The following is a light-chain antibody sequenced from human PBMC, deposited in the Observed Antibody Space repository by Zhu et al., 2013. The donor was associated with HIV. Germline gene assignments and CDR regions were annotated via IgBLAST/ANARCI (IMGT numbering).Light chain of an antibody. CDR3: CSYAGSYTFV. Sequence: QSALTQSASVSGSLGQSITISCNGTSSDVGAYNYVSWYQQYPGKAPKLIIYEVSKRPSGVPDRFSGSKSANTASLTISGLQAEDEADYYCCSYAGSYTFVFGGGTKLTVL. CDR2: EVS. CDR1: SSDVGAYNY. J-gene: IGLJ2*01. V-gene: IGLV2-11*01.